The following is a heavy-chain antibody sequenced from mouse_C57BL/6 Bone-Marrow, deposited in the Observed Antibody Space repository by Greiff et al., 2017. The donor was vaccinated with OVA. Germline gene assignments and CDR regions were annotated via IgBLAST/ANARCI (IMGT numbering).Heavy chain of an antibody. D-gene: IGHD1-1*01. V-gene: IGHV1-50*01. J-gene: IGHJ2*01. CDR3: ARFNTTVVAPYY. Sequence: VQLQQPGAELVKPGASVKLSCKASGYTFTSYWMQWVKQRPGQGLEWIGEIDPSDSYTNYNQKFKGKATLTVDTSSSTAYMQLSSLTSEDSAVYYCARFNTTVVAPYYWGQGTTLTVSS. CDR1: GYTFTSYW. CDR2: IDPSDSYT.